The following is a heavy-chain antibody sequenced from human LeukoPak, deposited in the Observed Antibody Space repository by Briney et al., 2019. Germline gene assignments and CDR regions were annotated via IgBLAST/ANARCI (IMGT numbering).Heavy chain of an antibody. V-gene: IGHV3-7*01. D-gene: IGHD1-26*01. CDR3: ASWGWEDVIDY. Sequence: PGGSLRLSCAASGFTFSSYWMSWVRQAPGKGLEWVANIKQDGSEKYYVDSVKGRFTISRDNVKNSLYLQMNSLRAEDTAVYYCASWGWEDVIDYWGRGTLVTVSS. CDR1: GFTFSSYW. J-gene: IGHJ4*02. CDR2: IKQDGSEK.